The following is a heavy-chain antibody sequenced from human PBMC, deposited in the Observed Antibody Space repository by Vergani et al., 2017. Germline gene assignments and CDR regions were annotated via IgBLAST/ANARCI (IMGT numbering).Heavy chain of an antibody. CDR1: GFTFSGSA. J-gene: IGHJ4*02. Sequence: EVQLVESGGGLVQPGGSLKLSCAASGFTFSGSAVHWVRQASGKGLEWVGRIRSKANSYATAYAASVKGRFTISRDDSKNTAYLQMNSLKTEDTAVYYCTRLLSDYYDSSGYYDYWGQGTLVTVSS. CDR3: TRLLSDYYDSSGYYDY. CDR2: IRSKANSYAT. V-gene: IGHV3-73*01. D-gene: IGHD3-22*01.